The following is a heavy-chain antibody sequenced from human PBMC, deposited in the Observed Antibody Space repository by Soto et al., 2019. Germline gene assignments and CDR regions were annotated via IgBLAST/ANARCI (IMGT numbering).Heavy chain of an antibody. J-gene: IGHJ3*02. V-gene: IGHV1-18*01. D-gene: IGHD2-21*01. CDR3: ARDLIPRDI. CDR2: ISAYNGNT. Sequence: QVQLVQSGAEVKKPGASVKVSCKASGYTFTSYAISWVRQAPGQGLEWMGWISAYNGNTNYAQKLQGRVTMTTDTPASTAYMELRGPRSDDTAVYYCARDLIPRDIWGQGTMVTVSS. CDR1: GYTFTSYA.